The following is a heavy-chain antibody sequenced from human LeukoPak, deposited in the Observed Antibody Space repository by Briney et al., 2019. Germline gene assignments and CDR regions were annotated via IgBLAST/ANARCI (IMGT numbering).Heavy chain of an antibody. CDR1: GGSISSSSYY. D-gene: IGHD3-10*01. Sequence: SETLSLTCTVSGGSISSSSYYWGWIRQPPGKGLEWIGSIYYSGSTYYNPSLKSRVTISVDTSKNQFSLKLSSVTAADTAVYYCARVNPAYGSVRFDYWGQGTLVTVSS. CDR2: IYYSGST. J-gene: IGHJ4*02. CDR3: ARVNPAYGSVRFDY. V-gene: IGHV4-39*07.